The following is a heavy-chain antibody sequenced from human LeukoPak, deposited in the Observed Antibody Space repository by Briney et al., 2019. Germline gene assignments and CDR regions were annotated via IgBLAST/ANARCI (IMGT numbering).Heavy chain of an antibody. CDR3: ARGLHFNRPGYFDL. J-gene: IGHJ2*01. D-gene: IGHD1-14*01. CDR2: MNPNSGNT. CDR1: GYTFTSYD. Sequence: ASVKVSCKASGYTFTSYDINWVRQATGQGLEWMGWMNPNSGNTGYAQKFQGRVTMTRNTSTSTAYMELSSLRSEDTAVYYCARGLHFNRPGYFDLWGRGTLVTVAS. V-gene: IGHV1-8*01.